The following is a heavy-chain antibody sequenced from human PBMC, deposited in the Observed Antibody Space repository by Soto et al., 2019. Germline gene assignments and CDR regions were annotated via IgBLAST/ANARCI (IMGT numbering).Heavy chain of an antibody. V-gene: IGHV3-30*18. J-gene: IGHJ4*02. CDR1: GFTFSSYG. CDR3: AKDADRGYSYDVSFDY. Sequence: QVQLVESGGGVVQPGRSLRLSCAASGFTFSSYGMHWVRQAPGKGLEWVAVISYDGSNKYYADSVKGRFTISGDNSKNPLYLRMNSLRAEDTAVYYCAKDADRGYSYDVSFDYWGQGTLVTVSS. D-gene: IGHD5-18*01. CDR2: ISYDGSNK.